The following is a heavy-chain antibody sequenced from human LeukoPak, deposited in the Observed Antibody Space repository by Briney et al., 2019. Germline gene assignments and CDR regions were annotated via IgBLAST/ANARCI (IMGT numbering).Heavy chain of an antibody. D-gene: IGHD4/OR15-4a*01. CDR1: GGSFSGYY. J-gene: IGHJ3*02. V-gene: IGHV4-34*01. Sequence: PSETLSLTCAVYGGSFSGYYWSWIRQPPGKGLEWIGEINHSGSTNYNPSLKSRVTISVDTSKNQFSLKLSSVTAADTAVYYCATPMMDYGQEAFDIWGQGTMVTASS. CDR2: INHSGST. CDR3: ATPMMDYGQEAFDI.